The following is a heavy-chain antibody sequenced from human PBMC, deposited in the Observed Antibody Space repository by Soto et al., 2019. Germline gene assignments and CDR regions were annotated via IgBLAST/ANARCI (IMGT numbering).Heavy chain of an antibody. V-gene: IGHV1-46*01. CDR2: ISHSGGST. J-gene: IGHJ6*02. CDR3: AREEIRFLEWLLSSYYYYYYGMDV. CDR1: GYTFTSDY. D-gene: IGHD3-3*01. Sequence: ASVKVSFQASGYTFTSDYMHWLRHAPGQGLEWMGIISHSGGSTSYAQKFQGRVNMTRDPSTSTVYMELSSLRSEHTAVYYCAREEIRFLEWLLSSYYYYYYGMDVWGQGTTVTVYS.